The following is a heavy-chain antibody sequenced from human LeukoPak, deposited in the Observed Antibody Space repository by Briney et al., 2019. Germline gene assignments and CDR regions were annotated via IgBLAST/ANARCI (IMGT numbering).Heavy chain of an antibody. V-gene: IGHV4-61*01. CDR3: ARDRMDTAMVYFDY. Sequence: SETLSLTCTVSGGSVSSGSYYWSWIRQPPGKGLEWIGYIYYSGSTNYNPSLKSRVTISVDTSKNQFSLKLSSVTAADTAVYYCARDRMDTAMVYFDYWGQGTLVTVSS. J-gene: IGHJ4*02. CDR2: IYYSGST. D-gene: IGHD5-18*01. CDR1: GGSVSSGSYY.